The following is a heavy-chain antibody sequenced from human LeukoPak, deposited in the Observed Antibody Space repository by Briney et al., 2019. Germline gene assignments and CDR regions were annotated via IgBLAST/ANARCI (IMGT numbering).Heavy chain of an antibody. J-gene: IGHJ4*02. Sequence: PSETLSLTCTVSGGSISSYYWSWIRQPPGKGLEWIGYIYYSGSTNYNPSLKSRVTISVDTSKNQFSLKLSSVTAADTAVYYCASFNILTVNYFDYWGQGTLVTVSS. V-gene: IGHV4-59*01. CDR1: GGSISSYY. D-gene: IGHD3-9*01. CDR3: ASFNILTVNYFDY. CDR2: IYYSGST.